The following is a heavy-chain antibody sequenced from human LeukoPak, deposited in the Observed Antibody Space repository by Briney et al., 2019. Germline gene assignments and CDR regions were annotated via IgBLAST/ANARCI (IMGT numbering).Heavy chain of an antibody. CDR3: AKDPGASFSGFHMDF. CDR1: GFTFRNYG. Sequence: GGSVTLSCAASGFTFRNYGMHWVRRATGKGLEWVSFIWSDGNNRFHADSVKGRFTISRDNSKNMLYLQMDSLRPEDTAVYYCAKDPGASFSGFHMDFCGQGPPVIVYS. J-gene: IGHJ6*03. CDR2: IWSDGNNR. V-gene: IGHV3-30*02. D-gene: IGHD2/OR15-2a*01.